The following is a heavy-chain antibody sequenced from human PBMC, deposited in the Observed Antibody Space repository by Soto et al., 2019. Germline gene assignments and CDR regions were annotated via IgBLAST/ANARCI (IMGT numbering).Heavy chain of an antibody. CDR1: GGTFISSA. D-gene: IGHD3-10*01. J-gene: IGHJ4*02. Sequence: SVKVSFKASGGTFISSAISWVRQAPVQGLEWMGGIIPIFGTANYAQKFQGRVTITADKSTSTAYMELSSLRSEDTAVYYCARGAPSYYYGSGSAPFDYWGQGTLVTVSS. V-gene: IGHV1-69*06. CDR2: IIPIFGTA. CDR3: ARGAPSYYYGSGSAPFDY.